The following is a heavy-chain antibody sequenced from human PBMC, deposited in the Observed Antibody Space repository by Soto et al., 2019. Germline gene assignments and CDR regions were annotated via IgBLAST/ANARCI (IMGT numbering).Heavy chain of an antibody. J-gene: IGHJ4*02. CDR1: VFTFSSYA. CDR3: AKLWFGELLSGDYFDY. D-gene: IGHD3-10*01. V-gene: IGHV3-23*01. Sequence: LXLSCAAFVFTFSSYAMSWVRQAPGKGLEWVSSISGSGGSTYYADSVKGRFTISRDNSKNTLYLQMNSLRAEDTAVYYCAKLWFGELLSGDYFDYWGQGTLVTVSS. CDR2: ISGSGGST.